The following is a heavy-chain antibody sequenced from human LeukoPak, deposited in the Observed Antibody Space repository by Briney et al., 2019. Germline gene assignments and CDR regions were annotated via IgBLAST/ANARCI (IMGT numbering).Heavy chain of an antibody. V-gene: IGHV4-34*01. J-gene: IGHJ4*02. CDR3: ARGSIYYGDSSAYFDY. CDR1: GGSFSGYY. CDR2: INHRGST. D-gene: IGHD3-22*01. Sequence: SETLSLTCAVFGGSFSGYYLTWVRQPPGGGLEWIGDINHRGSTNYNPSLKRRVTISVDTSKNQFSLRLTSVTAADTAVYYCARGSIYYGDSSAYFDYWGQGSLVTVSS.